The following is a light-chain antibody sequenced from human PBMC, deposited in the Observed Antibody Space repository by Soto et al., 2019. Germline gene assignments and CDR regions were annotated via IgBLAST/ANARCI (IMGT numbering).Light chain of an antibody. Sequence: DIVLTQSPATLSLSPGDRATLSCRASQTVGSSYLAWYQQKPGQAPRLFIYGASSRATGVPDRFSGSGSGTDSTLTISRLEPEDFAVYYCQHYGSSPPWTFGQGTKVDFK. J-gene: IGKJ1*01. V-gene: IGKV3-20*01. CDR2: GAS. CDR1: QTVGSSY. CDR3: QHYGSSPPWT.